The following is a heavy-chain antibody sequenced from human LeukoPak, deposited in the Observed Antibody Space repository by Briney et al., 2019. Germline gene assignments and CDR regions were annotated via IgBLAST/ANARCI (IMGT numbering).Heavy chain of an antibody. V-gene: IGHV3-21*01. CDR2: ISSSSSYI. J-gene: IGHJ4*02. Sequence: GGSLRLSCAASGFTFSSYSMNWVRQAPGKGLEWVSSISSSSSYIYYADSVKGRFTISRDNAKNSLYLQMNGLRAEDTAVYYCARDALVSWLVRPLDYWGQGTLVTVSS. CDR1: GFTFSSYS. CDR3: ARDALVSWLVRPLDY. D-gene: IGHD6-19*01.